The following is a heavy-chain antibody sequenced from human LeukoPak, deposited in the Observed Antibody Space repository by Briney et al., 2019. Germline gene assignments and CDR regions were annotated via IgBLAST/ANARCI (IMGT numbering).Heavy chain of an antibody. D-gene: IGHD5-18*01. J-gene: IGHJ4*02. CDR2: IREAGTHT. CDR3: SKDLLNQLWLGNFDF. Sequence: GGSLRLSCQASGFTFRSHGMSWIRQAPGKGLEWVSAIREAGTHTYYADSVKGRFTISRDNSKNTLFLQMNSLRVDDKAVYYCSKDLLNQLWLGNFDFWGEGTLVTVSS. V-gene: IGHV3-23*01. CDR1: GFTFRSHG.